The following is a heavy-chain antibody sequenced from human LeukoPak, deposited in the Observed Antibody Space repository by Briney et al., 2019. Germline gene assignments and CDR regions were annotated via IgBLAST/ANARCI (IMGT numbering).Heavy chain of an antibody. D-gene: IGHD2-2*02. Sequence: PSQTLSLTCTVSGGSISSGSYYWSWIRQPAGKGLEWIGRIYTSGSTNYNPSLKSRVTISVDTSKNQFSLKLSSVTAADTAVYYCIGYCSSTSCYTETWGQGTLVTVSS. CDR1: GGSISSGSYY. CDR3: IGYCSSTSCYTET. J-gene: IGHJ1*01. CDR2: IYTSGST. V-gene: IGHV4-61*02.